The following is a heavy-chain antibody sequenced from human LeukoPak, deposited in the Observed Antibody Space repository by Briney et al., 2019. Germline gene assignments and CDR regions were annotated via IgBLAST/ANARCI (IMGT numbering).Heavy chain of an antibody. CDR2: ISYDGSNK. CDR1: GFTFSSYG. V-gene: IGHV3-30*18. J-gene: IGHJ3*02. Sequence: PGGSLRLSCAASGFTFSSYGMHWVRQAPGKGLEWVAVISYDGSNKYYADSVKGRFTISRDNSKNTLYLQMNSLRAEDTAVYYCAKAARYYDSSGYSTGAFDIWGQGTMVTVSS. D-gene: IGHD3-22*01. CDR3: AKAARYYDSSGYSTGAFDI.